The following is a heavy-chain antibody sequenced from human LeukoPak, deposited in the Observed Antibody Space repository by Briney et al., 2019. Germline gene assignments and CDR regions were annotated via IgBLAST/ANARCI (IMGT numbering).Heavy chain of an antibody. V-gene: IGHV4-59*01. CDR3: ARNHPHYDFWRGYPPPMSEDAFDI. CDR2: IYYSGSI. CDR1: GGSISSYY. Sequence: SETLSLTCTVSGGSISSYYWSWIRQPPGKGLEWIGYIYYSGSINYNPSLKSRVTISVDTSKNQFSLKLSSVTAADTAVYYCARNHPHYDFWRGYPPPMSEDAFDIWGQGTMVTVSS. D-gene: IGHD3-3*01. J-gene: IGHJ3*02.